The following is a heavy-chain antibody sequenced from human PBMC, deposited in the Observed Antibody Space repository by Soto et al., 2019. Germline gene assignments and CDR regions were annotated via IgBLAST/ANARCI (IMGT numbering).Heavy chain of an antibody. CDR2: IIPIFGTA. D-gene: IGHD3-10*01. CDR3: ARDREVKNYYCSGSYYKLDY. V-gene: IGHV1-69*01. J-gene: IGHJ4*02. Sequence: QVQLVQSGAEVKKPGSSVKVSCKASGGTFSSYAISWVRQAPGQGLEWMGGIIPIFGTANYAQKFQGRVTITADESTSTAYLELSSLRSEDTAVYYCARDREVKNYYCSGSYYKLDYWGQGTLVTVSS. CDR1: GGTFSSYA.